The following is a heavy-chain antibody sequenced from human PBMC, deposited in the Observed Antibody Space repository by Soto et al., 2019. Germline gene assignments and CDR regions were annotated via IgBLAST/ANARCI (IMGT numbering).Heavy chain of an antibody. CDR1: GFTFSSYG. Sequence: GGSRRLPCAASGFTFSSYGMHWVRQAPGKGLEWVAVIPYEVSNKNYADSVKGRFTISRDNSKNPLNLQINTLRPEDTPVYYVARDRERWLQLPFDYWGQGLLVTVSS. D-gene: IGHD5-12*01. V-gene: IGHV3-30*19. J-gene: IGHJ4*02. CDR2: IPYEVSNK. CDR3: ARDRERWLQLPFDY.